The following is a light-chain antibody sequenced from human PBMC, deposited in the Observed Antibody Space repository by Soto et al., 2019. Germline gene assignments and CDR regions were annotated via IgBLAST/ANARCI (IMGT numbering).Light chain of an antibody. CDR2: GAS. CDR3: QQDYNLPGN. CDR1: QNIISN. V-gene: IGKV3D-15*02. Sequence: EIVMTQSPSTLSVSPVERATLSFMASQNIISNLAWYQQKPGQAPRLLIYGASTRATGIPARFSGSGSGTDFTLTISSLQPEDFAVYYCQQDYNLPGNFGTGTKGDIK. J-gene: IGKJ3*01.